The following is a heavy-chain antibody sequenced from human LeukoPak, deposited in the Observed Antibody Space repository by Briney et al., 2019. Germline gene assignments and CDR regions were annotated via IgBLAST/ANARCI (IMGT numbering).Heavy chain of an antibody. V-gene: IGHV3-53*01. D-gene: IGHD3-22*01. CDR2: IYSGGDT. J-gene: IGHJ1*01. Sequence: PGGSLRLSCAASEIIVSSSHMIWVRQAPGKGLEWVSVIYSGGDTYYADSVKGRFTISRDNAKNTVSLQMNSLRAEDTGVYYCARAPSEIGGYYPEYFRHWGQGTLVTVSS. CDR3: ARAPSEIGGYYPEYFRH. CDR1: EIIVSSSH.